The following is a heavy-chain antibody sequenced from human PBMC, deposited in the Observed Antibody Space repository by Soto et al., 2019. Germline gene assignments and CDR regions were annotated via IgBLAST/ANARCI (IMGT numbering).Heavy chain of an antibody. J-gene: IGHJ5*02. CDR3: ARGTLIGSSTRNWFDP. D-gene: IGHD3-10*01. CDR2: IYHNGRT. CDR1: GIPISSYDW. Sequence: QVHLEESGPGLVRPSGTLALICNVSGIPISSYDWWTWVRQTPGKGMQWIGEIYHNGRTNYNPSLKSRVSLSVDKSKHQFSRNLQSLTAADTAVYYCARGTLIGSSTRNWFDPWGPGTQVTVSS. V-gene: IGHV4-4*02.